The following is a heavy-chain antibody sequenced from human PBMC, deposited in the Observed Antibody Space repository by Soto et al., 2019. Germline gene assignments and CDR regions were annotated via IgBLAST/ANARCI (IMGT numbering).Heavy chain of an antibody. CDR2: IKQDGSEK. CDR1: GFTFSRCW. V-gene: IGHV3-7*02. Sequence: GGSLRLSCVASGFTFSRCWMSWVRQAPGKGLEWVANIKQDGSEKNYVDFVKGRFTISRDNAKNSLFLQMNSLRAEDTAVYYCVTGFRWGQGTLVTVSS. CDR3: VTGFR. J-gene: IGHJ4*02.